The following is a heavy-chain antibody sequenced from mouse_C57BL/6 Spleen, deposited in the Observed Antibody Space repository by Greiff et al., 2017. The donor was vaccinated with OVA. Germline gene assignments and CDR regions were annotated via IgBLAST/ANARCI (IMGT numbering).Heavy chain of an antibody. CDR2: INPNNGGT. V-gene: IGHV1-26*01. CDR3: ARRGFITTVVAIDY. D-gene: IGHD1-1*01. J-gene: IGHJ2*01. Sequence: VQLQQSGPELVKPGASVKISCKASGYTFTDYYMNWVKQSHGKSLEWIGDINPNNGGTSYNQKFKGKATLTVDKSSSTAYMELRSLTSEDSAVYYCARRGFITTVVAIDYWGQGTTLTVSS. CDR1: GYTFTDYY.